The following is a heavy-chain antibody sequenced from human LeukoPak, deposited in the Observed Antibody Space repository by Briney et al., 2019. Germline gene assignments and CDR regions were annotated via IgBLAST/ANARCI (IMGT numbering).Heavy chain of an antibody. CDR1: GGSFSGYY. CDR3: ASTRRAVAGPKSIDY. J-gene: IGHJ4*02. CDR2: INHSGST. Sequence: SETLSLTCAVYGGSFSGYYWSWIRQPPGKGLEWIWEINHSGSTNYNPSTKSRVTISVETSKNQFSLKLSSVTAATTAVYYWASTRRAVAGPKSIDYWGQGTLVTVSS. V-gene: IGHV4-34*01. D-gene: IGHD6-19*01.